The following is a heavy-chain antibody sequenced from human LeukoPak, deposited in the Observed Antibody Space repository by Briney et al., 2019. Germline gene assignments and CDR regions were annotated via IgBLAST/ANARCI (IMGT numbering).Heavy chain of an antibody. Sequence: ASVKVSCKASGYTFTSYGISWVRRAPGQGLEWMGWISAHNGNTNYAQKLQGRVTMTTDTSTSTAYMELRSLRSDDTAVYHCARDHGFWSGYYPAFDIWGQGTMVTVSS. CDR1: GYTFTSYG. CDR2: ISAHNGNT. D-gene: IGHD3-3*01. V-gene: IGHV1-18*01. CDR3: ARDHGFWSGYYPAFDI. J-gene: IGHJ3*02.